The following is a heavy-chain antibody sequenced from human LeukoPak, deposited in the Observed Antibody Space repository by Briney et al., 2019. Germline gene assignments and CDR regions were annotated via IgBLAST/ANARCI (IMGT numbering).Heavy chain of an antibody. J-gene: IGHJ4*02. CDR3: ARHSRPFSMVRGVIGFDY. Sequence: PSETLSLTRTVSGGSISSYYWSWIRQPPGKGLEWIGYIYYSGSTNYNPSLKSRVTISVDTSKNQFSLKLSSVTAADTAVYYCARHSRPFSMVRGVIGFDYWGQGTLVTVSS. CDR2: IYYSGST. D-gene: IGHD3-10*01. CDR1: GGSISSYY. V-gene: IGHV4-59*08.